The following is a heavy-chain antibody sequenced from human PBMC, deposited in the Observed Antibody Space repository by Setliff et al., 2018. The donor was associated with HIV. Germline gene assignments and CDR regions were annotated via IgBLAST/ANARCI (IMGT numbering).Heavy chain of an antibody. V-gene: IGHV1-46*01. CDR2: VNTVGGGA. J-gene: IGHJ6*03. CDR1: GYTFTNYY. Sequence: ASVKVSCKTSGYTFTNYYMHWMRQAPGQGLEWMGVVNTVGGGASYAQKFQGRLTVTRDTSTSTAYMELRSLRSDDTAVYYCARDLFTSGSDRSRQAGYYYYYYMDVWGKGTTVTVSS. CDR3: ARDLFTSGSDRSRQAGYYYYYYMDV. D-gene: IGHD3-10*01.